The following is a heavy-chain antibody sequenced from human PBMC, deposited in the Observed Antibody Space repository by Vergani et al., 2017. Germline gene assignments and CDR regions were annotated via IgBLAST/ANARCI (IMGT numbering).Heavy chain of an antibody. CDR2: IDPSDSYT. CDR3: ARVISSSHNGRYYYYMDV. Sequence: EVQLVQSGAEVKKPGESLRISCKGSGYSFTSYWISWVRQMPGKGLEWMGRIDPSDSYTNYSPSFQGHVTISADESISTAYLQWSSLKASDTAMYYCARVISSSHNGRYYYYMDVWGKGTTVTVSS. J-gene: IGHJ6*03. CDR1: GYSFTSYW. V-gene: IGHV5-10-1*03. D-gene: IGHD6-6*01.